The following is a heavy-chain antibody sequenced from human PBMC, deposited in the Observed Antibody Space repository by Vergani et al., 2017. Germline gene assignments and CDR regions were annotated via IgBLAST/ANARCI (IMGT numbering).Heavy chain of an antibody. J-gene: IGHJ4*02. Sequence: QVQVVQCGAEVKKSGASVKVSCKTSGYTFSNHYMHWVRQAPGQGLEWMGIINPSGGHTNYAQKFQGRVTMTRDTSTSTVYMELSSLRSEDTAIYYCAKGDYGILTGYRYWGQGTLVTVSA. CDR1: GYTFSNHY. V-gene: IGHV1-46*03. CDR3: AKGDYGILTGYRY. D-gene: IGHD3-9*01. CDR2: INPSGGHT.